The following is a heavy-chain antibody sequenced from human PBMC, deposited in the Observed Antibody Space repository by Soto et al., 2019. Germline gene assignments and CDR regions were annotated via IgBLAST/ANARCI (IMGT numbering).Heavy chain of an antibody. CDR3: ARTFTLRYFDWYLDY. CDR1: GYTFTSYY. Sequence: ASVKVSCKASGYTFTSYYMHWVRQAPGQGLEWMGIINPSGGSTSYAQKFQGRVTMTRDTSTSTVYMELSSLRSEDTAVYYCARTFTLRYFDWYLDYWGQGTLVTVSS. J-gene: IGHJ4*02. V-gene: IGHV1-46*01. CDR2: INPSGGST. D-gene: IGHD3-9*01.